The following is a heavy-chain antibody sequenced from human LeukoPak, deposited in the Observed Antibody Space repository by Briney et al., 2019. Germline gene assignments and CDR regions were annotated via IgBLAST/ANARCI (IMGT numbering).Heavy chain of an antibody. D-gene: IGHD2-15*01. J-gene: IGHJ4*02. V-gene: IGHV3-33*01. CDR2: IWYDGSNK. Sequence: GRSLRLSCAASGFTFSSYGMHWVRQAPGKGLEWVALIWYDGSNKYYAGSVKGRFTISRDNSKNTLYLQMNSLRAEDTAVYYCARDPGLLPSAFFDYWGQGTLVTVSS. CDR1: GFTFSSYG. CDR3: ARDPGLLPSAFFDY.